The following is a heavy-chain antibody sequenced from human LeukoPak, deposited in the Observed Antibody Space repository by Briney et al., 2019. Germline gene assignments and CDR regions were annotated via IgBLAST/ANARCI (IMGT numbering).Heavy chain of an antibody. CDR3: AREVYSGYDSTYYFDY. V-gene: IGHV4-59*01. D-gene: IGHD5-12*01. CDR1: GGSISSYY. J-gene: IGHJ4*02. CDR2: IYYSGST. Sequence: SETLSLTCTVSGGSISSYYWSWIRQPPGKGLEWIGYIYYSGSTNYNPSLKSRGTISVDTSKNQISLKLSSVTAADTAVYYCAREVYSGYDSTYYFDYWGQGTLVTVSS.